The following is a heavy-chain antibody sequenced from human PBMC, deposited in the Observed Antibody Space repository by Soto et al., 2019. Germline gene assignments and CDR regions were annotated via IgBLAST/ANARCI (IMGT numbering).Heavy chain of an antibody. D-gene: IGHD2-15*01. V-gene: IGHV4-59*08. CDR1: GGSISSYY. J-gene: IGHJ3*02. CDR2: IYYSGST. Sequence: SETLSLTCTVSGGSISSYYWSWIRQPPGKGLEWIGYIYYSGSTNYNPSLKSRVTISVDTSKNQFSLKLSSVTAADTAVYYCARLKRVVAAHDAFDIWGQGTMVT. CDR3: ARLKRVVAAHDAFDI.